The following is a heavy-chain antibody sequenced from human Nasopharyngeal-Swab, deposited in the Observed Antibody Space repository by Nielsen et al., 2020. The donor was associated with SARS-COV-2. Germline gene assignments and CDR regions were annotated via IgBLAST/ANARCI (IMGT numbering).Heavy chain of an antibody. CDR3: ARSSGFRDGTFDI. V-gene: IGHV4-59*01. CDR1: GGSISSDY. J-gene: IGHJ3*02. D-gene: IGHD3-10*01. Sequence: SETLSLTCNVSGGSISSDYWSWIRQPPGKGLEWIGYMYYGGSTHYNPSLKRRVTTSVDTSKNQFSLKLNSVTAADTAVYYCARSSGFRDGTFDIWGQGTMVTVSS. CDR2: MYYGGST.